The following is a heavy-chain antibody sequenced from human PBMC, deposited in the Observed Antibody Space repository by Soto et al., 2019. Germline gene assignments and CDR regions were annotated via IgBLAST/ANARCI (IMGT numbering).Heavy chain of an antibody. Sequence: PSETLSLTCSVSGGSVSDKTYYWSWIRQPPGKGLEWIGYVYYSGTTNYNPSLKSRVSISVDTSQNQFSLRLNSVTAADTALYYCARTTAVTATLRSRYYFDYWGQGTLVTVSS. V-gene: IGHV4-61*01. CDR1: GGSVSDKTYY. D-gene: IGHD2-21*02. CDR3: ARTTAVTATLRSRYYFDY. J-gene: IGHJ4*02. CDR2: VYYSGTT.